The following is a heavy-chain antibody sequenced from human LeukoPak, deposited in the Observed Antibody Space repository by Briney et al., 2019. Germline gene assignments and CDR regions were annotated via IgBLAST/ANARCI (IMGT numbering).Heavy chain of an antibody. CDR3: AKTAGIAAAADFDY. CDR2: ISGSGDST. J-gene: IGHJ4*02. Sequence: QPGGSLRLSCAASGFTFSSYGMNWVRQAPGKGLEWVSSISGSGDSTYYADSVKGRFTISRDNSKNTLYLQMNSLRAEDTAVYYCAKTAGIAAAADFDYWGQGTLVTVSS. V-gene: IGHV3-23*01. D-gene: IGHD6-13*01. CDR1: GFTFSSYG.